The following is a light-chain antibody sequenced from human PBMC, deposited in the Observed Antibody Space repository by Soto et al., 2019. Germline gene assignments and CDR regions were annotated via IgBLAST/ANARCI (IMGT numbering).Light chain of an antibody. J-gene: IGLJ2*01. CDR2: DVS. Sequence: QSALTQPASMSGSPGQSITISCTGTPSDVGGYKYVSWYQQHPGKAPKIMIYDVSNRPSGVYNRFSGSKSGNTASLTISGLQAEDEADYYCSSFTSSNSVIFGGGTKLTVL. CDR1: PSDVGGYKY. V-gene: IGLV2-14*01. CDR3: SSFTSSNSVI.